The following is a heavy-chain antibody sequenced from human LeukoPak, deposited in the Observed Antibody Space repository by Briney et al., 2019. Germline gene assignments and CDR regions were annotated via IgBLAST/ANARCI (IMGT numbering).Heavy chain of an antibody. CDR2: FYPEDGET. J-gene: IGHJ6*02. D-gene: IGHD2-2*01. CDR3: ATDRYCSSTSCPTGLYYYGMDV. Sequence: GASVKVSCKVSGYTLTELSMHWVRQAPGKGRAWMGGFYPEDGETIYEQKFQGRVTMTEDTSTDTAYMELSSLRSEDTAVYYCATDRYCSSTSCPTGLYYYGMDVWGQGTTVTVSS. CDR1: GYTLTELS. V-gene: IGHV1-24*01.